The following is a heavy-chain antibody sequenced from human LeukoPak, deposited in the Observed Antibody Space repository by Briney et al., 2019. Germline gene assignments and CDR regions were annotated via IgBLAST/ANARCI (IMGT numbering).Heavy chain of an antibody. CDR3: ASHGYSYGPYYFDY. CDR2: IYYSGST. J-gene: IGHJ4*02. D-gene: IGHD5-18*01. Sequence: SETLSLTCTVSGGSISSYYWSWIRQPPGKGLDWIGYIYYSGSTNYNPSLKSRVTISVDTSKNQFSLKLSSVTAADTAVYYCASHGYSYGPYYFDYWGQGTLVTVSS. CDR1: GGSISSYY. V-gene: IGHV4-59*08.